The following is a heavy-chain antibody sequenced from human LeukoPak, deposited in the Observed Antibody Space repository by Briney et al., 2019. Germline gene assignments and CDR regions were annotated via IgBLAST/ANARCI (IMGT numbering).Heavy chain of an antibody. D-gene: IGHD2-2*01. CDR1: GFTFSNAW. Sequence: GGSLRLSCAASGFTFSNAWMSWVRQAPGKGLEWVGRIKSKTDGGTTDYAAPVKGRFTISRDDSKNTLYLQMNSLKTEDTAVYYCTTGQYQLLYYFDYWGQGILVTVSS. CDR2: IKSKTDGGTT. CDR3: TTGQYQLLYYFDY. J-gene: IGHJ4*02. V-gene: IGHV3-15*01.